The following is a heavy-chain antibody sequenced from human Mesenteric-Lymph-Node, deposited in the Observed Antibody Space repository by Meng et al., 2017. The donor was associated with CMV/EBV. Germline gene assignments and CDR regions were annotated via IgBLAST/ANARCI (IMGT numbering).Heavy chain of an antibody. CDR2: IRFDGSNK. D-gene: IGHD6-13*01. V-gene: IGHV3-30*02. J-gene: IGHJ6*02. CDR3: AKLAAAGYYYYYGMDV. CDR1: GFTFSSYG. Sequence: GGSLRLSCAASGFTFSSYGMHWVRQAPGKGLEWVAFIRFDGSNKYYADSVKGRFTISRDNSKNTLYLQMNSLRAEDTAVYYCAKLAAAGYYYYYGMDVWGQGTTVTVSS.